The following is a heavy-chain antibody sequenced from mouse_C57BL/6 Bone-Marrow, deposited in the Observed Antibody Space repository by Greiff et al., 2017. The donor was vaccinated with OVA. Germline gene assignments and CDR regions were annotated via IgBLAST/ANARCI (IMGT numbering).Heavy chain of an antibody. D-gene: IGHD1-1*01. CDR2: INPTTGGT. CDR3: AHYYGSSYPYAMDY. Sequence: DVKLVESGPELVKPGASVKISCKASGYSFTGYYMNWVKQSPEKSLEWIGEINPTTGGTTYNQKFKAKATLTVDKSSSTAYMQLKSLTSEDSAVYYCAHYYGSSYPYAMDYWGQGTSVTVSS. J-gene: IGHJ4*01. CDR1: GYSFTGYY. V-gene: IGHV1-42*01.